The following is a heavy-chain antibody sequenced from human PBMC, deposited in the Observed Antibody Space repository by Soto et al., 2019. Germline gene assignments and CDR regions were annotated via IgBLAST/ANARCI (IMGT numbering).Heavy chain of an antibody. J-gene: IGHJ4*02. CDR2: IYYSGST. CDR3: ARDHGSRGWYGQFDY. V-gene: IGHV4-59*01. D-gene: IGHD6-19*01. CDR1: GGSISSYY. Sequence: PSETLSLTCTVSGGSISSYYWSWIRQPPGKGLEWIGYIYYSGSTNYNPSLKSRVTISVDTSKNYFSLKLSSVSAADMAVYYCARDHGSRGWYGQFDYWGLGTLVTVSS.